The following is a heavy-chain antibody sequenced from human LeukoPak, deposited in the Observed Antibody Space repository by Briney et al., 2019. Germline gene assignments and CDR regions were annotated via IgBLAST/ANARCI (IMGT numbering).Heavy chain of an antibody. CDR1: GYSISNGYY. CDR3: ARRHSSGWFYX. CDR2: IYRSGST. V-gene: IGHV4-38-2*02. Sequence: SETLSLTCTVSGYSISNGYYWDWIRQPPGRGLEWIGNIYRSGSTSYNPSLKSRVTISVDTSKNQFSLKMNSVTAADTAVYYCARRHSSGWFYXXGQGTLVTV. D-gene: IGHD6-19*01. J-gene: IGHJ4*02.